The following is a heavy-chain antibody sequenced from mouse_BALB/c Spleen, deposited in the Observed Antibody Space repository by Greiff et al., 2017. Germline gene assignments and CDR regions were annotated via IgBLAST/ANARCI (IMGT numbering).Heavy chain of an antibody. V-gene: IGHV1-7*01. CDR3: ARGNYDYAVGFAY. Sequence: QVQLQQSGAELAKPGASVKMSCKASGYTFTSYWMHWVKQRPGQGLEWIGYINPSTGYTEYNQKFKDKATLTADKSSSTAYMQLSSLTSEDSAVYYCARGNYDYAVGFAYWGQGTLVTVSA. CDR1: GYTFTSYW. J-gene: IGHJ3*01. CDR2: INPSTGYT. D-gene: IGHD2-4*01.